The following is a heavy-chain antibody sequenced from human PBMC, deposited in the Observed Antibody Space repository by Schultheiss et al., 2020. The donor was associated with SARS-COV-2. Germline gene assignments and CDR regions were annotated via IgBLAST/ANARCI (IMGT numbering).Heavy chain of an antibody. Sequence: GSLRLSCAASGFTFSTYWMSWIRQPPGKGLEWIGEINHSGSTNYNPSLKSRVTISVDTSKNQFSLKLSSVTAADTAVYYCARGQGGVVVVAATPYYYYYYGMDVWGQGTTVTVSS. J-gene: IGHJ6*02. CDR1: GFTFSTYW. V-gene: IGHV4-34*01. D-gene: IGHD2-15*01. CDR3: ARGQGGVVVVAATPYYYYYYGMDV. CDR2: INHSGST.